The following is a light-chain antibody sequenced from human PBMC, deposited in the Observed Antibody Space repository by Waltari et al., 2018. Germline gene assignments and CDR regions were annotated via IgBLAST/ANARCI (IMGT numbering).Light chain of an antibody. Sequence: EIVMTQTPLSLSVTPGQPASISCKSSQSLQYSDGKTYLSWYLQRPCQSPQLLISLVSSPFSGVPDRFSGSGSDKDFTLKISRVEADDVGVYYCMQGLQHPWTFGQGTKVEI. CDR3: MQGLQHPWT. CDR1: QSLQYSDGKTY. J-gene: IGKJ1*01. V-gene: IGKV2-29*02. CDR2: LVS.